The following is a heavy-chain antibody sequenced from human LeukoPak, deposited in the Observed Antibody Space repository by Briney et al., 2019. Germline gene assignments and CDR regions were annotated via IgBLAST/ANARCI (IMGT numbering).Heavy chain of an antibody. D-gene: IGHD4-17*01. Sequence: PGGSLRLSCAASGFTFSSYGMNWVRQAPGKGLEWVSFISSSSSYIYYADSVKGRFTISRDNANNSLYLQMNSLRAEDTSVYYCARDTNGDGWFDPWGQGTLVTVSS. CDR1: GFTFSSYG. CDR3: ARDTNGDGWFDP. CDR2: ISSSSSYI. V-gene: IGHV3-21*01. J-gene: IGHJ5*02.